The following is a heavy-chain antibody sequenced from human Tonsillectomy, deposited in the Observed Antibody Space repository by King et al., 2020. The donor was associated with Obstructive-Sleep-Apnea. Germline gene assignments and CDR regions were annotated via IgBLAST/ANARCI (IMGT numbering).Heavy chain of an antibody. CDR1: GFTFSSYS. D-gene: IGHD1-1*01. Sequence: VQLVESGGGLVKPGGSQRLSCAASGFTFSSYSMNWVRQAPGKGLEWVSSISSSSSYIYYADSVKGRFTISRDNAKNSLYLQMNSLRAEDTAVYYCARENNWGIFDYWGQGTLVTVSS. CDR2: ISSSSSYI. CDR3: ARENNWGIFDY. J-gene: IGHJ4*02. V-gene: IGHV3-21*01.